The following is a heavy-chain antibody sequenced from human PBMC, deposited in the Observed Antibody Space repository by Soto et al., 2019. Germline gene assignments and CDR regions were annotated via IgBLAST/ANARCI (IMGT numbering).Heavy chain of an antibody. D-gene: IGHD6-19*01. CDR3: ASDRSSGWDQVYGMVD. J-gene: IGHJ6*02. CDR2: IYYSGST. Sequence: ASETLSLTCTVSGGSISTYYWSWIRQPPGKGLEWIGYIYYSGSTSYNPSLKSRVTISVDTSKNQFSLKLRSVTAADTAVYYCASDRSSGWDQVYGMVDWGQGTTLTVS. CDR1: GGSISTYY. V-gene: IGHV4-59*01.